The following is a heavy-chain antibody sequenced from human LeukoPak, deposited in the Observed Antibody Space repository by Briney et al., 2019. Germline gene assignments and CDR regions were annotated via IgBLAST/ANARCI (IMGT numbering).Heavy chain of an antibody. J-gene: IGHJ5*02. CDR2: MNPYSGNT. Sequence: ASVKVSCRASGYTFTSYDINWVRQATGQGLEWMGWMNPYSGNTGYAQKFQGRVTITSNTSISTAYMELSNLTSEDTAVYYCARGQYTSTWYRGSRWFDPWGQGTLVTVSS. CDR1: GYTFTSYD. CDR3: ARGQYTSTWYRGSRWFDP. V-gene: IGHV1-8*03. D-gene: IGHD6-13*01.